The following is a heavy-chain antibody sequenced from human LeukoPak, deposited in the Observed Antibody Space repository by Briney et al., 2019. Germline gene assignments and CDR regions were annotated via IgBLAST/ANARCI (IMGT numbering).Heavy chain of an antibody. CDR3: ATSLGPLTDY. CDR2: INSDGSST. J-gene: IGHJ4*02. CDR1: GFSFSSYW. V-gene: IGHV3-74*01. D-gene: IGHD7-27*01. Sequence: GGSLRLSCAASGFSFSSYWMHWVRQTPGKGLVWVSRINSDGSSTTYVDSVKGRFTMSRDNAKSTLYLQMSSLRAEDTAVYYCATSLGPLTDYWGQGTLVTVSS.